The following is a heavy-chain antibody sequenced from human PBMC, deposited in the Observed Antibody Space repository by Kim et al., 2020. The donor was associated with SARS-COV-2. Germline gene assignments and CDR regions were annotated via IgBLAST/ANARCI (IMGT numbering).Heavy chain of an antibody. CDR2: ISSGSTYI. J-gene: IGHJ4*02. Sequence: GGSLRLSCAVSGFTFSDYSMNWVRQAPGKGLEWVSSISSGSTYIYYADSVKGRFTISKDNAKNSLYLQMNSLRDEDTAVYYCARGGSSSTWYEFDYWGQG. D-gene: IGHD6-13*01. CDR1: GFTFSDYS. CDR3: ARGGSSSTWYEFDY. V-gene: IGHV3-21*01.